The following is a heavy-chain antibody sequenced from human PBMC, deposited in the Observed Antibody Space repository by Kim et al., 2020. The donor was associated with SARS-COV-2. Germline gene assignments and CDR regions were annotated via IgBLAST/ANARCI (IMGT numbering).Heavy chain of an antibody. J-gene: IGHJ4*02. CDR3: ASHVVGPAVQRFYFDW. V-gene: IGHV4-39*01. CDR1: GGSIRNSDYY. Sequence: SETLSLTCSVSGGSIRNSDYYWGWIRQAPGKGLEWIGSIYYTGGTHYDPSLKSRVTMSLDMSKNQFFLRLSSVTAADTAVYFCASHVVGPAVQRFYFDWWGQGTLVTGSS. D-gene: IGHD2-15*01. CDR2: IYYTGGT.